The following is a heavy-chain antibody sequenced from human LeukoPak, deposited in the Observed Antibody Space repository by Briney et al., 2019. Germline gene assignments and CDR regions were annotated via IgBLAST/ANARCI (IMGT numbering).Heavy chain of an antibody. CDR1: GYTFSDYT. CDR2: INAGNGNT. D-gene: IGHD4-17*01. Sequence: ASVKVSCKASGYTFSDYTMHWVRQAPGQRLEWMGWINAGNGNTKYSRKFQGRVTITRDTSATTVYMELSSLTSEDTAVYFCARTWSTVTAEYFQLWGQGTLVTVSS. CDR3: ARTWSTVTAEYFQL. J-gene: IGHJ1*01. V-gene: IGHV1-3*01.